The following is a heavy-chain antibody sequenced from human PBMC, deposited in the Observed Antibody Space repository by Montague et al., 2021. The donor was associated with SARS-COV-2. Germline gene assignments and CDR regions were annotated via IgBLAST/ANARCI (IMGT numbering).Heavy chain of an antibody. CDR1: GLSLSTSGMC. CDR3: ARVDNSWSQDYYDMDV. Sequence: PALVKPTQTLTLTCTFSGLSLSTSGMCVSWIRQPPGKALEWLARIDWDDDKYYSTSLKTRLTISKDTSKNQVVLTMTNMDPVDTATYYCARVDNSWSQDYYDMDVWGKGTTVTVSS. V-gene: IGHV2-70*11. J-gene: IGHJ6*03. D-gene: IGHD4-11*01. CDR2: IDWDDDK.